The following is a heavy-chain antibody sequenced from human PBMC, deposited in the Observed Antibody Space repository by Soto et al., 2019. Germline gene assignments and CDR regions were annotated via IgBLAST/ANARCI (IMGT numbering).Heavy chain of an antibody. V-gene: IGHV5-51*01. D-gene: IGHD6-13*01. CDR1: GYSFTSYW. CDR3: ARRVGYSSSWYRNPNDAFDI. CDR2: IYPGDSDT. J-gene: IGHJ3*02. Sequence: HGESLKISCKGSGYSFTSYWIGWVRQMPGKGLEWMGIIYPGDSDTRYSPSFQGQVTISADKSISTAYLQWSSLKASDTAMYYCARRVGYSSSWYRNPNDAFDIWGQGTMVTVSS.